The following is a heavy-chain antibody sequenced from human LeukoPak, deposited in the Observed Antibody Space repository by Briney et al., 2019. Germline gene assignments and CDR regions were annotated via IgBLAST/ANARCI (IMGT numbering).Heavy chain of an antibody. CDR1: GGSISSGSYY. V-gene: IGHV4-61*02. Sequence: PSQTLSLTCTVSGGSISSGSYYWSWIRQPAGKGPEWIGRIYTSGSTNYNPSLKSRVTISVDTSKNQFSLKLSSVTAADTAVYYCATCGGDCHSFDYWGQGTLVTVSS. J-gene: IGHJ4*02. CDR3: ATCGGDCHSFDY. D-gene: IGHD2-21*02. CDR2: IYTSGST.